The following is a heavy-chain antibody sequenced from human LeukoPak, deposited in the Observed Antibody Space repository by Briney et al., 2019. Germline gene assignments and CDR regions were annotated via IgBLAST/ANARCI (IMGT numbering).Heavy chain of an antibody. CDR3: ARDPSSGYYYRGSADY. Sequence: GASVKVSCKASGYTFTSYGISWVRQAPGQGLEWMGWISAYNGNTNYAQKLQGRVTMTTDTSTSTAYMELRSLRSDGTAVYYCARDPSSGYYYRGSADYWGQGTLVTVSS. V-gene: IGHV1-18*01. CDR2: ISAYNGNT. D-gene: IGHD3-22*01. CDR1: GYTFTSYG. J-gene: IGHJ4*02.